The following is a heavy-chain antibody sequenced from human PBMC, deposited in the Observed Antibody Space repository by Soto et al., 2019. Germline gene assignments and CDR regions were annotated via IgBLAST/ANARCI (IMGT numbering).Heavy chain of an antibody. J-gene: IGHJ5*02. V-gene: IGHV4-4*07. Sequence: ETLSLNCTVSGASISGFYWSWIRKSAGKGLEWIGRIYATGTTDYNPSLKSRVMMSVDTSKKQFSLKLRSVTAADTAVYYCVRDGTKTLRDWFDPWGQGISVTVPS. CDR3: VRDGTKTLRDWFDP. CDR1: GASISGFY. D-gene: IGHD1-1*01. CDR2: IYATGTT.